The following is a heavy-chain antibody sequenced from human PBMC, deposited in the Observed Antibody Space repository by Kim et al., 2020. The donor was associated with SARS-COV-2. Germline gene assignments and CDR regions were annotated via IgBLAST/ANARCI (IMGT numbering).Heavy chain of an antibody. CDR3: ARAGDSSSWSYTDY. D-gene: IGHD6-13*01. J-gene: IGHJ4*02. Sequence: ADSVKGGFTISRDNSKNTLYLQMNSLRAEDTAVYYCARAGDSSSWSYTDYWGQGTLVTVSS. V-gene: IGHV3-30*01.